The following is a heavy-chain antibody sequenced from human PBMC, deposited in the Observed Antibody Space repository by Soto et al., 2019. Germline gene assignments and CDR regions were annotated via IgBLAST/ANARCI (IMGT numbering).Heavy chain of an antibody. CDR2: FDPEDGET. D-gene: IGHD4-4*01. CDR3: ATVSTVTTIGTYYFDY. J-gene: IGHJ4*02. V-gene: IGHV1-24*01. Sequence: ASVKVSCKVSGYTLTELSMHWVRQAPGKGLEWMGGFDPEDGETIYAQKFQGRVTMTEDTSTDTAYMELSSLRSEDTAVYYCATVSTVTTIGTYYFDYWGQGTLVTVSS. CDR1: GYTLTELS.